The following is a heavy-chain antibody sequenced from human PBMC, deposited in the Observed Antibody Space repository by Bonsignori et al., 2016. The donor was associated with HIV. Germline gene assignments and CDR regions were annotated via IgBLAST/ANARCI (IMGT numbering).Heavy chain of an antibody. V-gene: IGHV4-59*01. CDR2: IYYSGST. Sequence: WIRQPPGKGLEWIAYIYYSGSTNHNPSLKSRVTISIDASRNQFSLTLSAVTAADTAVYYCAREVEGGFTSRPSYIYMDVWGKGTTVTVSS. D-gene: IGHD3-16*01. J-gene: IGHJ6*03. CDR3: AREVEGGFTSRPSYIYMDV.